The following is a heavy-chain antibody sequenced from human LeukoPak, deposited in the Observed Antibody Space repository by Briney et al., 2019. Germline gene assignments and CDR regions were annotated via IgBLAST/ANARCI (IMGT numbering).Heavy chain of an antibody. Sequence: ASVKVSCKASGYTFTSYDINWVRQATGQGLEWMGWMNPNSGNTGYAQKFQGRVTMTRNTSISTAYMELSSLRSEDTAVYYCARGTYYYGSGSSNWFDPWGQGTLVTVSS. V-gene: IGHV1-8*01. J-gene: IGHJ5*02. CDR3: ARGTYYYGSGSSNWFDP. D-gene: IGHD3-10*01. CDR1: GYTFTSYD. CDR2: MNPNSGNT.